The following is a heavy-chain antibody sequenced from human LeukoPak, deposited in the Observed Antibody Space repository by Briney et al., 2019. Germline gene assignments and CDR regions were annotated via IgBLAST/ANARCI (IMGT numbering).Heavy chain of an antibody. D-gene: IGHD3-22*01. V-gene: IGHV1-2*02. Sequence: ASVKVSCKASGYTFTSYGISWVRQAPGQGLEWMGWISAYSGGTNYAQKFQGRVTMTRDTSISTAYMELSRLRSDDTAVYYCAIGAYYYDSSGPWDYWGQGTLVTVSS. J-gene: IGHJ4*02. CDR1: GYTFTSYG. CDR2: ISAYSGGT. CDR3: AIGAYYYDSSGPWDY.